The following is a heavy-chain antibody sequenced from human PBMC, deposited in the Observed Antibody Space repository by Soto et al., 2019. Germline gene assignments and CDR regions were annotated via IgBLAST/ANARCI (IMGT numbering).Heavy chain of an antibody. CDR3: VRDQDYSSYAFDI. Sequence: EVQLVDSGGGLVQPGGSLRLSCAASGFTFSSYWMSWVRQAPGKGLEWVANINEDGSEKYYVDSVKGRFTISRDNAKNTLYRHMNNLRAEDTAVYYGVRDQDYSSYAFDIWGQGTMVTVSS. J-gene: IGHJ3*02. D-gene: IGHD2-21*01. V-gene: IGHV3-7*01. CDR2: INEDGSEK. CDR1: GFTFSSYW.